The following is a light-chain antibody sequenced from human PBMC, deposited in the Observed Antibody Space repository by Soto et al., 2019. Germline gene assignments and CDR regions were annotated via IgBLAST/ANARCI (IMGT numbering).Light chain of an antibody. J-gene: IGLJ1*01. CDR2: EVT. CDR1: SSDIGGYNA. V-gene: IGLV2-14*01. Sequence: QSALTQPASVSGSPGQTITISCTGTSSDIGGYNAVSWYQHHPGKAPKLIIYEVTQRPSGVSDRFSASKSGNTASLTISGLQAEDEADYYCNSFRVSHLYVFGTGTKLTVL. CDR3: NSFRVSHLYV.